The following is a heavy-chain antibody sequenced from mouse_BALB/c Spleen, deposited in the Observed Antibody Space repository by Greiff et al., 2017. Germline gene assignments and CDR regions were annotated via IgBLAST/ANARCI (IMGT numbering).Heavy chain of an antibody. Sequence: EVKLVESGGGLVQPKGSLKLSCAASGFTFNTYAMNWVRQAPGKGLEWVARIRSKSNNYATYYADSVKDRFTISRDDSQSMLYLQMNNLKTEDTAMYYCVRQGTGYLYYYAMDYWGQGTSVTVSS. CDR2: IRSKSNNYAT. CDR1: GFTFNTYA. D-gene: IGHD2-2*01. V-gene: IGHV10-1*02. J-gene: IGHJ4*01. CDR3: VRQGTGYLYYYAMDY.